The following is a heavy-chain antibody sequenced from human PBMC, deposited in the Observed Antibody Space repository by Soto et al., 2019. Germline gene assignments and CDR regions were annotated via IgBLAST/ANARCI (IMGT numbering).Heavy chain of an antibody. CDR3: ARAEGYDFWSGEWWFDP. CDR2: IYYSGST. Sequence: SETLSLTCTVSGGSISSYYWSWIRQPPGKGLEWIGYIYYSGSTNYNPSLKSRVTISVDTSKNQFSLKLSSVTAADTAVYYCARAEGYDFWSGEWWFDPWGQGTLVTVSS. CDR1: GGSISSYY. V-gene: IGHV4-59*01. D-gene: IGHD3-3*01. J-gene: IGHJ5*02.